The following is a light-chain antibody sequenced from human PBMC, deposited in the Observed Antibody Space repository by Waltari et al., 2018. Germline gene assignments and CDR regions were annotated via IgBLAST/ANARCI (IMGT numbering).Light chain of an antibody. CDR3: QVWHSASNTGV. V-gene: IGLV3-21*02. CDR2: DAA. J-gene: IGLJ1*01. CDR1: NIGSES. Sequence: SYVLTQPPSVSVAPGETASIICGGDNIGSESVHWYQQRLGQAPVLVLFDAADRPSGIPDRFSGFSSENTATLTIRRAEAGDEADYFCQVWHSASNTGVFGIGTKVTIL.